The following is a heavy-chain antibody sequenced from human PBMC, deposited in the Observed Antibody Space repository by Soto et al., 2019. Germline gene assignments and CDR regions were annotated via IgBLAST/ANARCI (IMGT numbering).Heavy chain of an antibody. CDR1: GGTFGSYA. Sequence: QVQLMQSGAEVKEPGSSVKVSCKASGGTFGSYAISWVRQAPGRGLEWMGSLIPVFVTADYAQKFQDRVTMTADESRTQVYMHMTSLKPDDTAVYYCAVVTWNEYNTGDYWGQGTLVTVSS. D-gene: IGHD1-1*01. V-gene: IGHV1-69*15. J-gene: IGHJ4*02. CDR3: AVVTWNEYNTGDY. CDR2: LIPVFVTA.